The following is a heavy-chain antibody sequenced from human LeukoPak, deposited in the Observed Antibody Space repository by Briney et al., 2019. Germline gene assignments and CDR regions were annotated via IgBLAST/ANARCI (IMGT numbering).Heavy chain of an antibody. CDR3: ASEFCSGGSCYYSFFDY. D-gene: IGHD2-15*01. CDR2: INPSGGST. Sequence: ASVKVSCKASGYTFTSYYMHWVRQAPGQGLEWMGIINPSGGSTSYAQKFQGRVTITADKSTSTAYMELSSLRSEDTAVYYCASEFCSGGSCYYSFFDYWGQGTLVTVSS. J-gene: IGHJ4*02. CDR1: GYTFTSYY. V-gene: IGHV1-46*01.